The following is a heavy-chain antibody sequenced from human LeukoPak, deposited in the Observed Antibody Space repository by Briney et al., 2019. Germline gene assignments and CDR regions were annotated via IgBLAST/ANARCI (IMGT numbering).Heavy chain of an antibody. Sequence: PGGSLRLSCAASGFTVSSSYMSWVRQAPGKGLEWVSVIYSGGSTYYADSVKGRFTISRHNSKNTLYLQMNSLRAEDTAVYYCASAYYYDSSGPGAFDIWGQGTMVTVSS. CDR2: IYSGGST. J-gene: IGHJ3*02. CDR1: GFTVSSSY. D-gene: IGHD3-22*01. CDR3: ASAYYYDSSGPGAFDI. V-gene: IGHV3-53*04.